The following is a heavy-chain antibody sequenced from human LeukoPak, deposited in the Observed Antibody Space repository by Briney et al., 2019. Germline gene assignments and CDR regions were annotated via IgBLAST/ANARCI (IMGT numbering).Heavy chain of an antibody. J-gene: IGHJ4*02. D-gene: IGHD3-10*01. CDR3: ARHGPADSRSYPLDY. Sequence: SETLSLTCTVSGDSISSYYWSWIRQPPGKGLEWIGYIYYSGSTDYNPSLKSRVTMSVDTSKNQFSLKLSSVTAADTAVYYCARHGPADSRSYPLDYWGQGTLVTVSS. V-gene: IGHV4-59*08. CDR2: IYYSGST. CDR1: GDSISSYY.